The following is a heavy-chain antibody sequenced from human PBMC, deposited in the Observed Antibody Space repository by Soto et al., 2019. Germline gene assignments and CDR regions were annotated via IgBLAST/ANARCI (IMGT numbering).Heavy chain of an antibody. D-gene: IGHD6-19*01. CDR2: IYYSGST. CDR3: ARDQGRTVTRGDWFDP. CDR1: GGSISIYY. V-gene: IGHV4-59*01. Sequence: PSXTLSLAGTVSGGSISIYYWSWIQQPPGKGLEWIGYIYYSGSTNYNPSLKSRVTISVDTSKDQFSLKLSSVTAEDTAVFYCARDQGRTVTRGDWFDPWGQGTLVTVSS. J-gene: IGHJ5*02.